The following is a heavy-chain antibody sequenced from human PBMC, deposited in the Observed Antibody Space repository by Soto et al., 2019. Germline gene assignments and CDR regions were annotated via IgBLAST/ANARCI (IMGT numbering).Heavy chain of an antibody. CDR1: GFTFSSYG. J-gene: IGHJ4*02. CDR3: AKDSRPFNWNYDSGLDN. D-gene: IGHD1-7*01. CDR2: TSYDGSNQ. V-gene: IGHV3-30*18. Sequence: QVQVVESGGGVVQPGRSLRLSCAASGFTFSSYGMHWVRQAPGKGLEWVAATSYDGSNQYYADSVKGRFTISRDNSKNTLYLQMNSLRAEDTAVFYCAKDSRPFNWNYDSGLDNWGQGTLVTVSS.